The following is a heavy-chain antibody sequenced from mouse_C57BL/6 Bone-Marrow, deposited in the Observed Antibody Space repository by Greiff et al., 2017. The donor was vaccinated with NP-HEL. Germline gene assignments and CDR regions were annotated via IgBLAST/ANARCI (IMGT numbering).Heavy chain of an antibody. CDR3: ARDDYDYDLPWFAY. V-gene: IGHV3-1*01. CDR1: GYSITSGYD. J-gene: IGHJ3*01. CDR2: ISYSGST. Sequence: EVKLVESGPGMVKPSQSLSLTCTVTGYSITSGYDWHWIRHFPGNKLEWMGYISYSGSTNYNPSLKSRISITHDKSKNHFFLKLNSVTTEDTATYYCARDDYDYDLPWFAYWGQGTLVTVSA. D-gene: IGHD2-4*01.